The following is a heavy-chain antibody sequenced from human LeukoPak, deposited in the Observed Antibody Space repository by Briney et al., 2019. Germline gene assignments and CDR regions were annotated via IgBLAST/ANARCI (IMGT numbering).Heavy chain of an antibody. J-gene: IGHJ5*02. Sequence: SETVSLTCAVYGGSFSGYYWSWIRQPPGKGLEWIGEINHSGSTNYNPSLKSRVTISVDTSKNQFSLKLSSVTAADTAVYYCARAPPPYYYDSSGYYYASALRWFDPWGQGTLVTVSS. V-gene: IGHV4-34*01. D-gene: IGHD3-22*01. CDR2: INHSGST. CDR1: GGSFSGYY. CDR3: ARAPPPYYYDSSGYYYASALRWFDP.